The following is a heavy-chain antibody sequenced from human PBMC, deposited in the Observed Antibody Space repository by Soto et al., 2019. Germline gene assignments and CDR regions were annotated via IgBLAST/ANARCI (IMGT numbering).Heavy chain of an antibody. Sequence: ASVKVSCKASGYTFTSYAMHWVRQAPGQRLEWMGWINAGNGNTKYSQKFQGRVTITRDTSASTAYMELSSLRSEDTAVYYCAKPIIDLYGSGSPSVFYYGMDVWGRGTTVTVSS. CDR1: GYTFTSYA. V-gene: IGHV1-3*01. D-gene: IGHD3-10*01. J-gene: IGHJ6*02. CDR3: AKPIIDLYGSGSPSVFYYGMDV. CDR2: INAGNGNT.